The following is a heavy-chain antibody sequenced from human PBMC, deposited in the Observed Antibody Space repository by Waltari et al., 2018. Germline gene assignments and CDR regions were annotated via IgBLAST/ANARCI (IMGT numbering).Heavy chain of an antibody. V-gene: IGHV3-7*04. J-gene: IGHJ4*02. CDR1: GFTFSSYW. Sequence: EVQLVESGGGLVQPGGSLRLSCAASGFTFSSYWMTGVRQAPGKGLEGVASIKEDGGEEYYVGSVKGRFTISRDNARNSLYLQMNSLRAEDTAVYYCARDPTRKFDYWGQGTLVTASS. CDR2: IKEDGGEE. CDR3: ARDPTRKFDY.